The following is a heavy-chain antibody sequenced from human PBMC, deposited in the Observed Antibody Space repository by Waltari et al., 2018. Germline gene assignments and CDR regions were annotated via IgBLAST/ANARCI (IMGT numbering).Heavy chain of an antibody. J-gene: IGHJ5*02. CDR1: GYTFTDYY. CDR3: ATDPKVTNYCSGGSCYSLYDWFDP. D-gene: IGHD2-15*01. Sequence: EVQLVQSGAEVKKPGATVKISCKVSGYTFTDYYMHWVQQAPGKGLAWMGLVDPEDGETIYAEKFQGRVTITADTSTDTAYMELSSLRSEDTAVYYCATDPKVTNYCSGGSCYSLYDWFDPWGQGTLVTVSS. CDR2: VDPEDGET. V-gene: IGHV1-69-2*01.